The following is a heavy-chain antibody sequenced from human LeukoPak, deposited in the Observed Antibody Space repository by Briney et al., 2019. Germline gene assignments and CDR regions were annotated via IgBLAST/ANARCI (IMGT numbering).Heavy chain of an antibody. CDR2: IFYSGST. CDR3: ARVLPHIAVAGTFDY. J-gene: IGHJ4*02. CDR1: GGSISTSSYY. Sequence: SSETLSLTCTVSGGSISTSSYYWGWVRQPPGKGLEWIGNIFYSGSTYYSPSLKSRVTISVDTSKNQFSLRLSSVTAADTAVYYCARVLPHIAVAGTFDYWGQGTLVTVSS. D-gene: IGHD6-19*01. V-gene: IGHV4-39*07.